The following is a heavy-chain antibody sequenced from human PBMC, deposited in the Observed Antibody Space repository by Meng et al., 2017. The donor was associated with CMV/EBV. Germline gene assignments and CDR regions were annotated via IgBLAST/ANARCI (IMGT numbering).Heavy chain of an antibody. CDR1: GGTFSSYA. CDR3: ARGVGIFANWFDP. D-gene: IGHD3-3*01. Sequence: SVKVSCKASGGTFSSYAISWVRQAPGQGLEWMGGIIPIFGTANYAQKFQGRVTITTDESTSTAYMELSSLRSEDTAVYYCARGVGIFANWFDPWGQGTLVTVSS. J-gene: IGHJ5*02. V-gene: IGHV1-69*05. CDR2: IIPIFGTA.